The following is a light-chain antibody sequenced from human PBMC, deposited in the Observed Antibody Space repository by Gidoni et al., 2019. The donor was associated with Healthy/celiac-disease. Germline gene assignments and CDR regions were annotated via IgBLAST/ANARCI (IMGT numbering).Light chain of an antibody. CDR2: GAS. J-gene: IGKJ2*01. V-gene: IGKV3-15*01. CDR1: QSVSSN. Sequence: EIVMTQSPATLSVSPGESATLSCRASQSVSSNLAWYQQKPGQAPRLLIYGASTRATGIPARFSGSGSGTEFTLTISSLQSEDFAVYYCQQYNNWPLTFXQXTKLEIK. CDR3: QQYNNWPLT.